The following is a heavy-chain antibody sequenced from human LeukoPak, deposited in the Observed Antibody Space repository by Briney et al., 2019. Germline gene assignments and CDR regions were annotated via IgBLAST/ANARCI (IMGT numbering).Heavy chain of an antibody. J-gene: IGHJ4*02. CDR2: IFYSGSP. CDR1: GGSISSGGYH. V-gene: IGHV4-31*03. D-gene: IGHD5-24*01. CDR3: SQGGYTFDY. Sequence: PSQTLSLTCTVSGGSISSGGYHWSWIRHHPGKGLEWIGYIFYSGSPYYTPFLKSRVTISVDTSKNQFSLKLSSVTAADTAVYYCSQGGYTFDYWGQGTLVTVSS.